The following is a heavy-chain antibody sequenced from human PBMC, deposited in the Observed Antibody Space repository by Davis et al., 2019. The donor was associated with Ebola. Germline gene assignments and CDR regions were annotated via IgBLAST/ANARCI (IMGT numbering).Heavy chain of an antibody. Sequence: ASVKVSCKASGYTFSSYGFSWVRQAPGQGLEWMASISAYNVHTNFAQKFQGRVTVTTDTSTTTAYMELKSLTSDDTAVYYCARTLFSNWFDPWGQGTLVTVSS. V-gene: IGHV1-18*04. J-gene: IGHJ5*02. CDR3: ARTLFSNWFDP. CDR2: ISAYNVHT. CDR1: GYTFSSYG. D-gene: IGHD3-10*02.